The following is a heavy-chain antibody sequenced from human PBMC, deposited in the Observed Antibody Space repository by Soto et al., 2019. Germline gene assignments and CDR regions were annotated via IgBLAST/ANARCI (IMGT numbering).Heavy chain of an antibody. D-gene: IGHD1-26*01. CDR1: GGSISNYY. Sequence: SETLSLTCTVSGGSISNYYWSWIRQPPGKGLEWIGYIHYSGYTKYNPSLQSRVTISVDTSNYQFSLKVSSVTAADTAVYYCARYSGSPANWFDPWGQGILVTVSS. CDR2: IHYSGYT. J-gene: IGHJ5*02. V-gene: IGHV4-59*01. CDR3: ARYSGSPANWFDP.